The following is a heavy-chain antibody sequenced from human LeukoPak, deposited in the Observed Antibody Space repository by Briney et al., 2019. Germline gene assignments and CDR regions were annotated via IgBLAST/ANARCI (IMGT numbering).Heavy chain of an antibody. CDR2: ISGSGGST. D-gene: IGHD2-15*01. CDR1: GFTFSSYA. V-gene: IGHV3-23*01. CDR3: AKDGACSGGSCYSEQYNWFDP. J-gene: IGHJ5*02. Sequence: GGSLRLSCAASGFTFSSYAMSWVRQAPGKGLEWVSAISGSGGSTYYADSGKGRFTISRDNSKNTLYLQMNSLRADDTAVYYCAKDGACSGGSCYSEQYNWFDPWGQGTLVTVSS.